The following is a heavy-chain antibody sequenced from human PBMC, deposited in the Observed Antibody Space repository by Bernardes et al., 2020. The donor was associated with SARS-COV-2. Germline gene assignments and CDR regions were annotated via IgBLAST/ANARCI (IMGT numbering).Heavy chain of an antibody. J-gene: IGHJ5*02. D-gene: IGHD6-6*01. CDR2: IYHSGTT. Sequence: SEALSLTCTVSGGSITSTNWWSCVLQTPARGLEWIGEIYHSGTTYYNPSLESRATISVDASKNQFSLSLTSVTAADTAVYFCARDVDVSSRGRFDPWGQGTLVTVSS. CDR3: ARDVDVSSRGRFDP. V-gene: IGHV4-4*02. CDR1: GGSITSTNW.